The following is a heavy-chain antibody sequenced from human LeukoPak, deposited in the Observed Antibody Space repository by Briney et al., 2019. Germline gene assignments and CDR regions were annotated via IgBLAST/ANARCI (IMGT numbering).Heavy chain of an antibody. D-gene: IGHD1-7*01. CDR1: GYTFTSYD. CDR3: ARGSPGITGTRRGDNWFDP. CDR2: MNPNSGNT. J-gene: IGHJ5*02. V-gene: IGHV1-8*01. Sequence: ASVKVSCKASGYTFTSYDINWVRQATGQGLEWMGWMNPNSGNTGYAQKFQGRVTMTRNTSISTAYMELSSLRSEDTAVYYCARGSPGITGTRRGDNWFDPWGRGTLVTVSS.